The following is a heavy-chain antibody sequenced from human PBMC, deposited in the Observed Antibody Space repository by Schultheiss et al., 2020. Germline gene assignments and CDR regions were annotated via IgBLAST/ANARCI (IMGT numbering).Heavy chain of an antibody. CDR1: GYSFTSYW. CDR3: ARDGYDILTGYVKGPGDY. D-gene: IGHD3-9*01. V-gene: IGHV5-51*01. Sequence: GSLRLSCQGSGYSFTSYWIGWVRQMPGKGLEWMGIIYPGDSDTRYSPSFQGQVTISADKSISTAYLQWSSLKASDTAMYYCARDGYDILTGYVKGPGDYWGQGALVTVAS. CDR2: IYPGDSDT. J-gene: IGHJ4*02.